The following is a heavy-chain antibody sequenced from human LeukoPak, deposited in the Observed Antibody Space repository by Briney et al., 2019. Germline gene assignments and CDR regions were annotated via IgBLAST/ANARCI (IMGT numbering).Heavy chain of an antibody. CDR2: ISSSGSTI. CDR3: ALRLGNLDWYFDL. J-gene: IGHJ2*01. Sequence: GGSLRLSCAASGFTFSDYYMSWIRQAPGKGLEWVSYISSSGSTIYYADSVKGRFTISRDNAKNSLYLQMNSLRAEDTAVYYCALRLGNLDWYFDLWGRGTLVTVSS. D-gene: IGHD3-16*01. V-gene: IGHV3-11*01. CDR1: GFTFSDYY.